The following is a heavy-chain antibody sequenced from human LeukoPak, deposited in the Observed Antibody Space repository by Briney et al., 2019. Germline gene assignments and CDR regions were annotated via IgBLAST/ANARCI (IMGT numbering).Heavy chain of an antibody. Sequence: GASVKVSCKASGGTFSSYAISWVRQAPGQGLEWMGRIIPILGIANYAQKFQGRVTITADKSTSTAYMELSSLRSEDTAVYYCAYDLYYYGSGSYYNPNFDYWGQGTLVTVSS. J-gene: IGHJ4*02. CDR1: GGTFSSYA. V-gene: IGHV1-69*04. CDR3: AYDLYYYGSGSYYNPNFDY. D-gene: IGHD3-10*01. CDR2: IIPILGIA.